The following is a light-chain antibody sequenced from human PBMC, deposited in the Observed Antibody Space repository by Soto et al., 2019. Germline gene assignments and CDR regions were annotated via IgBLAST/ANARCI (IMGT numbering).Light chain of an antibody. CDR1: QSVGSN. V-gene: IGKV3-11*01. J-gene: IGKJ4*01. CDR3: QQRINWPLT. Sequence: DIVLTQSPATLFLSPGERATLSCRATQSVGSNLAWYQQKPGQAPRLLIHDTSIRATGIPARFSGSGSETDFTLTITSLEPEDFAVYYCQQRINWPLTFGGGTIVEIK. CDR2: DTS.